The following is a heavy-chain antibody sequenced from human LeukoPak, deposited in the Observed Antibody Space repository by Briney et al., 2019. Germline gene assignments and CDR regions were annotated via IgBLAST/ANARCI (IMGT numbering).Heavy chain of an antibody. CDR1: GGSFSGYY. D-gene: IGHD3-3*01. V-gene: IGHV4-34*01. CDR3: ARGVLRFLESLSEGFYFDS. J-gene: IGHJ4*02. Sequence: PSETLSLTCAVYGGSFSGYYWSWIRQPPGKGLEWIGEINHSGSTNYNPSLKSRVTISVDTSKNQFSLKLSSVTAADTAVYYCARGVLRFLESLSEGFYFDSWGQGTLVAVSS. CDR2: INHSGST.